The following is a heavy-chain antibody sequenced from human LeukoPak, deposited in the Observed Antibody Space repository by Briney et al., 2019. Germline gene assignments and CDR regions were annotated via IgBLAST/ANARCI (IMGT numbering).Heavy chain of an antibody. CDR2: IYYSGST. Sequence: SETLSLTCTVSGGSISSGDYYWSWIRQPPGKGLEWIGYIYYSGSTYYNPSLKSRVTISVHTSKNQFSLKLSSVTAADTAVYYCARDHDPNYFDYWGQGTLVTVSS. CDR3: ARDHDPNYFDY. CDR1: GGSISSGDYY. D-gene: IGHD3-16*01. V-gene: IGHV4-30-4*01. J-gene: IGHJ4*02.